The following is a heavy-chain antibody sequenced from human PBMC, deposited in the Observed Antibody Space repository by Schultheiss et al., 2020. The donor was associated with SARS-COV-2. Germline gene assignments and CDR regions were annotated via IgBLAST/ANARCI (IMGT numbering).Heavy chain of an antibody. V-gene: IGHV3-23*01. CDR3: ATSKGVGATYFDY. CDR2: ISGSGGST. J-gene: IGHJ4*02. Sequence: GGSLRLSCAASGFTFSSYAMSWVRQAPGKGLEWVSAISGSGGSTYYADSVKGRFTISRDNAKNSLYLQMNSLRAEDTAVYYCATSKGVGATYFDYWGQGTLVTVSS. D-gene: IGHD1-26*01. CDR1: GFTFSSYA.